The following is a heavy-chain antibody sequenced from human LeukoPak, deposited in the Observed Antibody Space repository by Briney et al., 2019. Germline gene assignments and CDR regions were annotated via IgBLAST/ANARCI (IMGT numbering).Heavy chain of an antibody. V-gene: IGHV1-18*01. CDR1: GYTFTSYG. CDR2: ISAYNGNT. J-gene: IGHJ4*02. Sequence: GASVKVSCKASGYTFTSYGISWVRQAPGQGLEWMGWISAYNGNTNYAQKPQGRVTMTTDTSTSTAYMELRSLRSDDTAVYYCARRYYYDSSGYYSSPYYFDYWGQGTLVTVSS. D-gene: IGHD3-22*01. CDR3: ARRYYYDSSGYYSSPYYFDY.